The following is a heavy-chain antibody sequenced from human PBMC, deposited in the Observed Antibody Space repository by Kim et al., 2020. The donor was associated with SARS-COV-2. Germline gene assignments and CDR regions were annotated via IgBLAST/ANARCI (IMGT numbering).Heavy chain of an antibody. CDR1: GFTFGDYA. CDR2: IRSKAYGGTT. CDR3: TAYYDILTGYYRVDY. Sequence: GGSLRLSCTASGFTFGDYAMSWFRQAPGKGLEWVGFIRSKAYGGTTEYAASVKGRFTISRDDSKSIAYLQMNSLKTEDTAVYYCTAYYDILTGYYRVDYWGQGTLVTVSS. D-gene: IGHD3-9*01. V-gene: IGHV3-49*03. J-gene: IGHJ4*02.